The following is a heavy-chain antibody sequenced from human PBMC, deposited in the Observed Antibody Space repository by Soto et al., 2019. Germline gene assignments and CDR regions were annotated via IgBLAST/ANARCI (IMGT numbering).Heavy chain of an antibody. CDR2: IYPGDSET. J-gene: IGHJ4*02. Sequence: GESLKISCKGSGYNFTTFWIGWVRQVPGKGLEWMGIIYPGDSETKYSPDFEGQVTISADRSTNPAYLQWRSLRASDTAMYYCARLGFPGAIYFDSWGLGTLVTVSS. CDR3: ARLGFPGAIYFDS. CDR1: GYNFTTFW. V-gene: IGHV5-51*01.